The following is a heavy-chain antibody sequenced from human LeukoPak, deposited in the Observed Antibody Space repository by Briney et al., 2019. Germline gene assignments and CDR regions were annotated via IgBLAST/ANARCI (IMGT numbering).Heavy chain of an antibody. CDR3: ARGEYDILTGYYNAFDI. J-gene: IGHJ3*02. V-gene: IGHV4-59*01. Sequence: PSETLSLTCTVSGGSISSYYWSWIRQPPGKGLEWIAYIYYSGSTNYNLSLKSRVSISLDTSKNQLSLKLSTVTAADTAVYYCARGEYDILTGYYNAFDIWGQGTMVTVSS. D-gene: IGHD3-9*01. CDR1: GGSISSYY. CDR2: IYYSGST.